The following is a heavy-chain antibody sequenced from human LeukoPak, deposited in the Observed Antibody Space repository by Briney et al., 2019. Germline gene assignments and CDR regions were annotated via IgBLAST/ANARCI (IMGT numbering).Heavy chain of an antibody. Sequence: GGSLRLSCAASGFTFSSYAMSWVRQAPGKGLEWVSALSGSGGSTYYADSVKGRFTISRDNSKNTLYLQMNSLRAEDTAVYYCARGGSYYYDTSAYFAYWGQGALVTVSS. CDR3: ARGGSYYYDTSAYFAY. D-gene: IGHD3-22*01. CDR2: LSGSGGST. CDR1: GFTFSSYA. J-gene: IGHJ4*02. V-gene: IGHV3-23*01.